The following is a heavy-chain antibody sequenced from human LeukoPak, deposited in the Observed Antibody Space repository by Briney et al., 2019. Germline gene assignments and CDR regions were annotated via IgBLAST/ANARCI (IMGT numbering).Heavy chain of an antibody. D-gene: IGHD6-19*01. J-gene: IGHJ4*02. Sequence: SETLSLTCTVSGGSISSGSYYWSWIRQPAGKGLEWIVRIYTSGSTNYNPSLKSRVTISVDTSKNQFSLKLSSVTAADTAVYYCARGPDEQWLVPFDYWGQGTLVTVSS. CDR2: IYTSGST. V-gene: IGHV4-61*02. CDR1: GGSISSGSYY. CDR3: ARGPDEQWLVPFDY.